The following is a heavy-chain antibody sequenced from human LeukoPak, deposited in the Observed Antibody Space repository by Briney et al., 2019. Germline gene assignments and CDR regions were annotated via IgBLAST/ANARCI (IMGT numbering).Heavy chain of an antibody. CDR3: ARASRGKDSGYYFYYFDY. CDR2: IYYSGST. V-gene: IGHV4-59*01. D-gene: IGHD3-22*01. Sequence: SETLSLTCSVSGGSINSYYWTWIRQPPGKGLEWIGYIYYSGSTNYNPSLKSRVTISVDTSKNQFSLKLSSVTAADTAVYYCARASRGKDSGYYFYYFDYWGQGTLVTVSS. J-gene: IGHJ4*02. CDR1: GGSINSYY.